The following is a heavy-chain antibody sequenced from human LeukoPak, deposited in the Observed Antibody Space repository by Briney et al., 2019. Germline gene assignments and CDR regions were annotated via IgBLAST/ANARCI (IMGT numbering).Heavy chain of an antibody. Sequence: AGSLRLSCAASRSTFSRYAMSWVRQAPGKGLEWVSVMSDSGGITYYADSVKGRFTTSRDNSKNTLYLQMNSLRAEDTAVYYCVKGASDGCYAPSHIWGQGATVTVSS. CDR1: RSTFSRYA. J-gene: IGHJ3*02. CDR3: VKGASDGCYAPSHI. D-gene: IGHD2-15*01. CDR2: MSDSGGIT. V-gene: IGHV3-23*01.